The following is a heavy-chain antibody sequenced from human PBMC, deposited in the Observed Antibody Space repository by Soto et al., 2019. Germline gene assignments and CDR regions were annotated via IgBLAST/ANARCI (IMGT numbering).Heavy chain of an antibody. CDR3: ARVPKSDGYNYYFDY. CDR2: INPNSGGT. Sequence: ASVKVSCKASGYTFTGYYMHWVRQAPGQGLEWMGWINPNSGGTNYAQKFQGWVTMTRDTSTSTAYMELSRLRSDDTAVYYCARVPKSDGYNYYFDYWGQGTLVTVSS. D-gene: IGHD5-12*01. J-gene: IGHJ4*02. V-gene: IGHV1-2*04. CDR1: GYTFTGYY.